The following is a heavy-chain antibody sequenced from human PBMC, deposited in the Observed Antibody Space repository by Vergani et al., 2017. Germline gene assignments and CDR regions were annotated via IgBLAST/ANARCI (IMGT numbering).Heavy chain of an antibody. V-gene: IGHV4-30-2*01. Sequence: QLQLQESGPGLVKPSQTLSLTCAVSGGSISSGGYSWSWIRQPPGKGLEWIGYIYHSGSTYYNPSLKSRVTISVDRSKNQFSLKLSSVTAADTAVYYCARGLESGDQLLYYFDYWGQGTLVTVSS. CDR1: GGSISSGGYS. D-gene: IGHD2-2*01. CDR2: IYHSGST. CDR3: ARGLESGDQLLYYFDY. J-gene: IGHJ4*02.